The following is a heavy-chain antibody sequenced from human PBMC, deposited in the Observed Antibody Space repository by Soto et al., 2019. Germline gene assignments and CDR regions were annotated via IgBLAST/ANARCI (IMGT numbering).Heavy chain of an antibody. Sequence: SEALSLTCTVSGASISSYYWSWIRQPPGKGLEWIGYIYYSGSSNYNPSLRSRVTMSIDPSKNQFSLKLTSVTAADTAVYYCAGPYDFRDYWGQGTLVTVSS. CDR3: AGPYDFRDY. CDR2: IYYSGSS. V-gene: IGHV4-59*01. J-gene: IGHJ4*02. D-gene: IGHD3-3*01. CDR1: GASISSYY.